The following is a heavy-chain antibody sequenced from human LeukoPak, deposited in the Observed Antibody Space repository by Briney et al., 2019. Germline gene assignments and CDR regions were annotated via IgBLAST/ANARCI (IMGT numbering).Heavy chain of an antibody. CDR1: GFTFSSYA. CDR3: ARGSHRIEYRRSAAFDH. D-gene: IGHD6-6*01. J-gene: IGHJ5*02. CDR2: ISYDGSNK. Sequence: HPGGSLRLSCAASGFTFSSYAIHWVRQAPGKGLEWVAVISYDGSNKNYADSVKGRFTISRDNSKNTLYLQMNSLRAEDTAVYYCARGSHRIEYRRSAAFDHWGQGTLVTVSS. V-gene: IGHV3-30*04.